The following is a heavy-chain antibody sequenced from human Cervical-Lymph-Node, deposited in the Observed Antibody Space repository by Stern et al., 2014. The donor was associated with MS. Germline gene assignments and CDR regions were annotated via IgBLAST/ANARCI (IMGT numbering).Heavy chain of an antibody. D-gene: IGHD2-21*02. V-gene: IGHV4-39*01. CDR1: SGPISTSSYY. Sequence: VQLVESGPGLVKPSATLSLTCTVSSGPISTSSYYWGWIRQSPGKGLEWIGSVYFNGNTVYNPSLRSRVTISVDTSRKQFYLKLRSVTAADTAIYYCARRELDGGDDWRYNWFDPWGQGILVTVSS. CDR2: VYFNGNT. CDR3: ARRELDGGDDWRYNWFDP. J-gene: IGHJ5*01.